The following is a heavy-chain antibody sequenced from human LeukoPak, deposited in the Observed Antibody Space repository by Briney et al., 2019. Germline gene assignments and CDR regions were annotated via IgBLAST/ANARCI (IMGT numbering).Heavy chain of an antibody. V-gene: IGHV4-39*01. CDR1: GGSISSSSYY. CDR2: IYYSGST. D-gene: IGHD1-26*01. CDR3: ARRTALYSGSYPFDY. Sequence: SETLSLTCTLSGGSISSSSYYWGWIRQPPGKGLEWIGSIYYSGSTYYNPSLKSRVTISVDTSKNQFSLKLSSVTAADTAVYYCARRTALYSGSYPFDYWGQGTLVTVSS. J-gene: IGHJ4*02.